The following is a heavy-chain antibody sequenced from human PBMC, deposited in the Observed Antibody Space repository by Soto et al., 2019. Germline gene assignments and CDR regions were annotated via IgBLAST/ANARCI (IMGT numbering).Heavy chain of an antibody. CDR2: IQEDGSVK. Sequence: EVQLVESGGGLVQPGGSLRLSCAASGFTLGSYWMSWVRQAPGMGPEWVANIQEDGSVKYYVDSVEGRFTISRDNAKNSLFLQMNSLRAEDTAVYYCARDLTVTRGCTSTSCYSDALDIWGQGTMVTVSS. V-gene: IGHV3-7*01. CDR1: GFTLGSYW. D-gene: IGHD2-2*01. CDR3: ARDLTVTRGCTSTSCYSDALDI. J-gene: IGHJ3*02.